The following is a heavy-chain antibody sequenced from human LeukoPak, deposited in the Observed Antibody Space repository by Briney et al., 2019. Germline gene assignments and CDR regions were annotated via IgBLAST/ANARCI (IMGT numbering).Heavy chain of an antibody. J-gene: IGHJ3*02. CDR3: ARPEADSSGFQHSAFDI. V-gene: IGHV1-69*13. CDR1: VGTFSSYA. D-gene: IGHD3-22*01. CDR2: IIPIFDKA. Sequence: SVNVSCKASVGTFSSYAMSWVRQAAGQGLEWMGWIIPIFDKANYAQKFQGRVTITAEESTSTAYLELSRLRSEDTAVYYCARPEADSSGFQHSAFDIWGQGTMVTVSS.